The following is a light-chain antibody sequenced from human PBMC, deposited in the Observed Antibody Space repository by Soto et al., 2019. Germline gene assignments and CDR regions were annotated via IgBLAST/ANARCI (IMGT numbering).Light chain of an antibody. J-gene: IGLJ1*01. Sequence: QSVLTQPASVSGSPGQSITISCTGTSSDVGNYNLVSWYQQHPGKAPKLMICEGSKRPSGVSNRFSGSKSGNTASLTISILQAEDEADYYCCSYAGSSTYVFGTGTKVTVL. CDR3: CSYAGSSTYV. CDR1: SSDVGNYNL. V-gene: IGLV2-23*01. CDR2: EGS.